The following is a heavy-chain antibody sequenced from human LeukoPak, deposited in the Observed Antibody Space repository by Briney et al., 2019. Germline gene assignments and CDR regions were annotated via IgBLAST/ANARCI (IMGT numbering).Heavy chain of an antibody. CDR1: GFTFSNYA. CDR3: ASSGYSYGRYFDY. D-gene: IGHD5-18*01. Sequence: GGSLRLSCAASGFTFSNYAMSWIRQAPAGGLEWVSSLRGDGETFYTDSVKGRFTLSRDNSKNTLYLQMNSLRAEDTAVYYCASSGYSYGRYFDYWGQGTLVTVSS. J-gene: IGHJ4*02. V-gene: IGHV3-23*01. CDR2: LRGDGET.